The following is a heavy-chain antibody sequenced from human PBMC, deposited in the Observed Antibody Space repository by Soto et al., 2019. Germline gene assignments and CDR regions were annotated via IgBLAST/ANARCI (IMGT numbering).Heavy chain of an antibody. CDR2: IYPGDSDT. V-gene: IGHV5-51*01. Sequence: GESLKSSCKGSGYSFTSYWIGWVRQMNGKGLEWMGIIYPGDSDTRYSPSFQGQVTISADKSISTAYLQWSSLKASDTAMYYCARPREAGKYYYGVDVWGQGTTVTAP. D-gene: IGHD6-19*01. CDR1: GYSFTSYW. CDR3: ARPREAGKYYYGVDV. J-gene: IGHJ6*02.